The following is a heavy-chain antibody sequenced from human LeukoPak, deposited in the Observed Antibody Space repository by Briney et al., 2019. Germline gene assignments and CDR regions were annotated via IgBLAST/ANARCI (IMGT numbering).Heavy chain of an antibody. J-gene: IGHJ4*02. CDR1: GASISSYY. CDR2: IYTSETT. V-gene: IGHV4-4*09. Sequence: PSETLSLACTVSGASISSYYWSWIRQPPGKGLEWIGYIYTSETTNFNPALGSRVTISIDTSKNQVSLRLSSVTAADTALYYYARHRSPSSLSFFDIWGQGMLVIVSS. D-gene: IGHD2-2*01. CDR3: ARHRSPSSLSFFDI.